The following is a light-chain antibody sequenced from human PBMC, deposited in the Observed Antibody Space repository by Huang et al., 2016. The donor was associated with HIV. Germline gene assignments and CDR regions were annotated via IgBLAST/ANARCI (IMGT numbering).Light chain of an antibody. CDR3: QQANSFPLT. V-gene: IGKV1-12*01. Sequence: DIQMTQSPSSVSASVGDRVTIPCRASQGISSWLAWYQQQPGKAPKLLMYGSSTTQRGVPSRFSGSGSGTDFTLTISSLQPEDFATYYCQQANSFPLTFGGGTKVEIK. CDR2: GSS. J-gene: IGKJ4*01. CDR1: QGISSW.